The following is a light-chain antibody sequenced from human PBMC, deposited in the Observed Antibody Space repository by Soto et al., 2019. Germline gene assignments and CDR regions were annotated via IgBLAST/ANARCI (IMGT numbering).Light chain of an antibody. CDR2: GNS. CDR3: QSYDSSLSGSNVV. J-gene: IGLJ2*01. V-gene: IGLV1-40*01. CDR1: SSNIGAGYD. Sequence: QPVLTQPPSVSGAPGQRVTISCTGSSSNIGAGYDVHWYQQLPGTAPKLLIYGNSNRPSGVPDRFSGSKSDTSASLAITGLQAEDEADYYCQSYDSSLSGSNVVFGGGTKLTVL.